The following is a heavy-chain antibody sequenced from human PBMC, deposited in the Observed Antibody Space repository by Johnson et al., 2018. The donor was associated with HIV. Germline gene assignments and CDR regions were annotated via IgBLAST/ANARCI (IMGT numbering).Heavy chain of an antibody. D-gene: IGHD5-12*01. V-gene: IGHV3-30*02. CDR1: GITFSSYG. J-gene: IGHJ3*02. CDR2: IRYDGSEE. Sequence: QMLLVESGGGVVQPGGSLRLSCAASGITFSSYGMHWVRQAPGRGLEWVAFIRYDGSEEYYVDSVEGRLTISRDNEKSSLYLQIDNLRADDTGMYYCAREAGGGYDSDAFDIWGQGTMVTVSS. CDR3: AREAGGGYDSDAFDI.